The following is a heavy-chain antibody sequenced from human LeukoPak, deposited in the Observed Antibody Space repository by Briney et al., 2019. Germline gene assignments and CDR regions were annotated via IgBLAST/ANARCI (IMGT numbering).Heavy chain of an antibody. V-gene: IGHV1-2*02. CDR2: INPNSGGT. Sequence: GASVKVSCKASGYTFTGYYMHWVRQAPGQGLEWMGWINPNSGGTNYAQKFQGRVTMTRDTSISTAYMELSRLRSDDTAVYYCARFDSSGYYLVYYFDYWGQGTLVTVSS. D-gene: IGHD3-22*01. J-gene: IGHJ4*02. CDR1: GYTFTGYY. CDR3: ARFDSSGYYLVYYFDY.